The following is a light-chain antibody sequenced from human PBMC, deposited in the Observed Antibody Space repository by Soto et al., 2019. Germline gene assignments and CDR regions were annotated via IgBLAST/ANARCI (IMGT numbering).Light chain of an antibody. CDR2: DAS. Sequence: DIQMTQSPPTLSASVGDRVIVTCRATQSVGSWLAWYQQSPGKAPKLLMYDASSLEGGVPSRFSGSGSGTEFTLTITSLQPEDFATYYCQQYNSYPWTFGQGTKVDIK. J-gene: IGKJ1*01. V-gene: IGKV1-5*01. CDR3: QQYNSYPWT. CDR1: QSVGSW.